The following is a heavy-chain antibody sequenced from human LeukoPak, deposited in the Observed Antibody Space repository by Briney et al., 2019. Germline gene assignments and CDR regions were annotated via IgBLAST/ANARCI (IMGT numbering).Heavy chain of an antibody. J-gene: IGHJ4*02. Sequence: SETLSLTCAVSDYSISSGYYWGWIRQPPGKGLEWIGNIYHSGSTYYNASLKSRVTISVDTSKNQFSLKLSSVTAADTAVYYCARLWSGGEGYWGQGTLVTVSS. CDR1: DYSISSGYY. CDR2: IYHSGST. V-gene: IGHV4-38-2*01. CDR3: ARLWSGGEGY. D-gene: IGHD4-17*01.